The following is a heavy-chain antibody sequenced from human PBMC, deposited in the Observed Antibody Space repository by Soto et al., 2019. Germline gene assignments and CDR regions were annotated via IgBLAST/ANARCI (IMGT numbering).Heavy chain of an antibody. CDR1: GFTFSSYW. V-gene: IGHV3-74*01. D-gene: IGHD2-2*01. CDR2: INSDGTST. Sequence: PGGSLRLSCAASGFTFSSYWMHWVRQAPGKGLVWVSRINSDGTSTSYADSVKGRFTISRDNAKNTLYLQMNSLRVEDTAVYYCARYCSGTNCYDITMAKAFDYWGQGTLVTVSS. CDR3: ARYCSGTNCYDITMAKAFDY. J-gene: IGHJ4*02.